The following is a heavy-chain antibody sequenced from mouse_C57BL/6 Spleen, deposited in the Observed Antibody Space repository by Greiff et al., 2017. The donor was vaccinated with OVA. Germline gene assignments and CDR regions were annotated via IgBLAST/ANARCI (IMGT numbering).Heavy chain of an antibody. Sequence: EVQLQQSGPGLVKPSQSLSLTCSVTGYSITSGYYWNWIRQFPGNKLEWMGYISYDGSNNYNPSLKNRISITRDTSKNQFFLKLNSVTTEDTATYYCARDGDGNYWYFDVWGTGTTVTVSS. CDR1: GYSITSGYY. J-gene: IGHJ1*03. CDR2: ISYDGSN. D-gene: IGHD2-1*01. CDR3: ARDGDGNYWYFDV. V-gene: IGHV3-6*01.